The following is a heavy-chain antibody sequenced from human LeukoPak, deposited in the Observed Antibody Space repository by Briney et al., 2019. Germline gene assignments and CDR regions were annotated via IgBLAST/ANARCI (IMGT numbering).Heavy chain of an antibody. J-gene: IGHJ4*02. CDR1: GFTFSSYA. D-gene: IGHD3-3*01. CDR3: AGGYDFWSGYWSHSDY. CDR2: ISSNGGST. Sequence: GGSLRLSCAASGFTFSSYAMHWVRQAPGKGLEYVSAISSNGGSTYYANSVKGRFTISRDNSKNTLYLQMGSLRAEDMAVYYCAGGYDFWSGYWSHSDYWGQGTLVTVSS. V-gene: IGHV3-64*01.